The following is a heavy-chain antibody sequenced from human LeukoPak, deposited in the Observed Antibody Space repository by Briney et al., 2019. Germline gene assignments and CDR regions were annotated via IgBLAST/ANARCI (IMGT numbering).Heavy chain of an antibody. CDR2: IYPGDSDT. J-gene: IGHJ4*02. D-gene: IGHD5-18*01. CDR3: ARQGSGYSYGYVYFDY. CDR1: RYSFTSYW. Sequence: GESLKISCNGSRYSFTSYWIGWVRQMPGKGLEWMGIIYPGDSDTRYSPSFQGQVTISADKSISTAYLQWSSLKASDTAMYYCARQGSGYSYGYVYFDYWGQGTLVTVSS. V-gene: IGHV5-51*01.